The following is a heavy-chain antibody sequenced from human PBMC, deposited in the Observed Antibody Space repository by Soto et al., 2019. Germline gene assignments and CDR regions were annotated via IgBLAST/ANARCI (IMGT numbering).Heavy chain of an antibody. J-gene: IGHJ4*02. D-gene: IGHD3-16*01. V-gene: IGHV4-59*01. CDR2: IYYSGST. Sequence: PSETLSLTCTVSGGSISSYYWSWIRQPPGKGLEWIGYIYYSGSTKYNPSLKSRVTISVDTSKNQFSLKLSSVTAADTAVYYCAREGAGNFDYWGQGTLVTVS. CDR1: GGSISSYY. CDR3: AREGAGNFDY.